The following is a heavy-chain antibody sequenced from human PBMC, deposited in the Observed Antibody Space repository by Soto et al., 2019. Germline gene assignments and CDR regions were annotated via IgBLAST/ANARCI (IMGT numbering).Heavy chain of an antibody. V-gene: IGHV4-59*01. CDR2: IYYSGST. J-gene: IGHJ4*02. CDR1: GGSISSYY. CDR3: ASGPDYYDSSGRNSNWDFDY. Sequence: SETLSLTCTVSGGSISSYYWSWIRQPPGKGLEWIGYIYYSGSTNYNPSLKSRVTISVDTSKNQFSLKLSSVTAADTAVYYCASGPDYYDSSGRNSNWDFDYWGQGTLVTVSS. D-gene: IGHD3-22*01.